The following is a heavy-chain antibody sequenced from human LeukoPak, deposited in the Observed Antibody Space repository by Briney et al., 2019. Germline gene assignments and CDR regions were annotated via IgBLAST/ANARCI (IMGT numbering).Heavy chain of an antibody. CDR3: AELGITMIGGV. CDR2: ITSAGST. J-gene: IGHJ6*04. V-gene: IGHV3-48*04. Sequence: HPGESLRLSCAASGFTFSSYGMNWVRQAPGKGLEWISYITSAGSTYYAGSVKGRFTISRDNAKTSLFLQMNNLGAEDTAVYYCAELGITMIGGVWGKGTTVTISS. D-gene: IGHD3-10*02. CDR1: GFTFSSYG.